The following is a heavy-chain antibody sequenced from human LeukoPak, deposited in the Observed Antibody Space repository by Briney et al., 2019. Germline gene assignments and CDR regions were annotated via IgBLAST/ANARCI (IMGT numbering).Heavy chain of an antibody. V-gene: IGHV1-2*02. Sequence: GASVKVSCKASGYIFTGYYMHWVRQAPGQGLEWMGWINPNSGDTNYAQKFQGRVTMTRDTSISTAYMELRSLRSDDTAVYYCARDGDSGYERTFDYWGQGTLVTVSS. D-gene: IGHD5-12*01. CDR3: ARDGDSGYERTFDY. CDR1: GYIFTGYY. J-gene: IGHJ4*02. CDR2: INPNSGDT.